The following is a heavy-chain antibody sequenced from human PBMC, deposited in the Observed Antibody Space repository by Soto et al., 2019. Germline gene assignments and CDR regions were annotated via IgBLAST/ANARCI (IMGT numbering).Heavy chain of an antibody. CDR1: CSPFSSYA. CDR3: ARGSDLTIFGVVILSDAYYYYGMEV. J-gene: IGHJ6*02. CDR2: IIPISGTA. D-gene: IGHD3-3*01. V-gene: IGHV1-69*06. Sequence: EASVKVSCRASCSPFSSYAISWGRQAPRQGLGWIGGIIPISGTANSTHNLEGRVTITAEKXXSEPYMELSSRRSEGTAVYYCARGSDLTIFGVVILSDAYYYYGMEVWGQGTTVTVSS.